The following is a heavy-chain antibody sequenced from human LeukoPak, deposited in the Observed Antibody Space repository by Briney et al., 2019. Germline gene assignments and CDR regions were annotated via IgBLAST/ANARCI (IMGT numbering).Heavy chain of an antibody. Sequence: SETLSLTCTVSGGSISSYYWSWIRQPPGKGLEWIVYIYYSGSTNYNPSLKSRVTISVDTSKNQFSLKLSSVTAADTAVYYCARDKRHYDFWSGTASNWFDPWGQGTLVTVSS. CDR1: GGSISSYY. CDR2: IYYSGST. J-gene: IGHJ5*02. V-gene: IGHV4-59*01. CDR3: ARDKRHYDFWSGTASNWFDP. D-gene: IGHD3-3*01.